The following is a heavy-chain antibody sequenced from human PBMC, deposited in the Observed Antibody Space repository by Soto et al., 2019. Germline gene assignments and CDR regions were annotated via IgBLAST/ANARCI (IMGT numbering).Heavy chain of an antibody. CDR1: GFTFSSYG. J-gene: IGHJ4*02. Sequence: QVQLVESGGGVVQPGRSLRLSCAASGFTFSSYGMHWVRQAPGKGLEWVAVISYDGSNKYYADSVKGRFTISRDNSKNTLYLQMNSLIAADTAVYYCARSPYSVSYLAYFDYWGQGTLVTVSS. V-gene: IGHV3-30*03. CDR2: ISYDGSNK. CDR3: ARSPYSVSYLAYFDY. D-gene: IGHD1-26*01.